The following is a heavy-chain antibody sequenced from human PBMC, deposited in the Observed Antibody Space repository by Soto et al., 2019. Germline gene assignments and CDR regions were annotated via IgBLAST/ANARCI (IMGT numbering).Heavy chain of an antibody. J-gene: IGHJ4*02. D-gene: IGHD1-20*01. CDR3: ARAPYNWNVLDY. CDR2: ISYDGSNK. V-gene: IGHV3-30-3*01. Sequence: GGSLRLSCAASGFTFSSYAMHWVRQAPGKGLEWVAVISYDGSNKYYADSVKGRFTISRDNSKNTLYLQMNSLRAEDTAVYYCARAPYNWNVLDYWGRGTLVTVSS. CDR1: GFTFSSYA.